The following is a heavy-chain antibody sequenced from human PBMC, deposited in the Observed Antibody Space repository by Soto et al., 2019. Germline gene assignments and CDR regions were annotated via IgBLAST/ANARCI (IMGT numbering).Heavy chain of an antibody. CDR3: AKEGYCSSTSCYGLGESLDV. CDR1: VFTFSSNG. D-gene: IGHD2-2*01. J-gene: IGHJ6*02. Sequence: GGSLRLSCAASVFTFSSNGMPWVRQAPGKGLELVAVISYDGSNKYYADSVKGRFTISRDNSKNTLYLQMNSLRAEDTAVYYCAKEGYCSSTSCYGLGESLDVWGQGTTVTVSS. V-gene: IGHV3-30*18. CDR2: ISYDGSNK.